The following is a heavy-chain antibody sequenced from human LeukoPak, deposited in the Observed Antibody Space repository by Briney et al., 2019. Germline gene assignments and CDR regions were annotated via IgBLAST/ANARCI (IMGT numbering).Heavy chain of an antibody. CDR1: GFTFSSYW. J-gene: IGHJ4*02. V-gene: IGHV3-7*01. CDR2: IKQDGSEK. Sequence: GGSLRLSCAASGFTFSSYWMSWVRQAPGKGLEWVANIKQDGSEKYYVDSVKGRFTISRDNAKNSLYLQMNSLGAEDAAVYYCARDTRYGDFLGYWGQGTLVTVSS. D-gene: IGHD4-17*01. CDR3: ARDTRYGDFLGY.